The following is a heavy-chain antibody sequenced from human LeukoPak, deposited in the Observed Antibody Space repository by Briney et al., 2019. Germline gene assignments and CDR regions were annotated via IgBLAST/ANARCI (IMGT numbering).Heavy chain of an antibody. D-gene: IGHD6-13*01. CDR3: ARGYYSSSRFDS. J-gene: IGHJ4*02. Sequence: PGGSLRLSCAASGFPFRNYWMHWVRQAPGKALVWVSRVNSDGSTTNYADSVKGRFTISRDNAENTLYMRMNSLRPEDTAVYYCARGYYSSSRFDSWGQGTLVTVSS. CDR1: GFPFRNYW. V-gene: IGHV3-74*01. CDR2: VNSDGSTT.